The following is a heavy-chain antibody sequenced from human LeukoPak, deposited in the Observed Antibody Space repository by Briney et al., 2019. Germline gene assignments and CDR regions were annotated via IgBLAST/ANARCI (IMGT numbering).Heavy chain of an antibody. Sequence: SVKVSSKASGGTFSSYAISWVRQAPGQGLEWMVRIITLFGTTNYAQKFQGRVSITTDESTSTAYMDLSSLRSEDTAVYYCAGSDRANYYDTSGLFDYWGQGTPVTVSS. D-gene: IGHD3-22*01. CDR1: GGTFSSYA. J-gene: IGHJ4*02. V-gene: IGHV1-69*05. CDR3: AGSDRANYYDTSGLFDY. CDR2: IITLFGTT.